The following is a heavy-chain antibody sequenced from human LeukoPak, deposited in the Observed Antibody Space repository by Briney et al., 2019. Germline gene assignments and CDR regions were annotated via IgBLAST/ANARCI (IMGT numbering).Heavy chain of an antibody. CDR1: GFTFSSYV. CDR3: AKSYTPSELVPQGS. V-gene: IGHV3-23*01. D-gene: IGHD6-13*01. J-gene: IGHJ5*02. Sequence: PGGSLRLSCAASGFTFSSYVMSWVRQAPGKGLEWVSTIGSRGDSTYYADSVKGRFTISRDNSKNTLYLQMNSLRAEDTAVYYCAKSYTPSELVPQGSWGQGTLVTVSS. CDR2: IGSRGDST.